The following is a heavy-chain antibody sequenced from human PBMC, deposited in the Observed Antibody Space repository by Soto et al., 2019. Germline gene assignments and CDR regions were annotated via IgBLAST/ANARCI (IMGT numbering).Heavy chain of an antibody. J-gene: IGHJ6*02. D-gene: IGHD6-13*01. CDR1: GFTFSSYS. CDR3: ARYTEQQLVRNKASALGNGYYYGMDV. CDR2: ISSSSSYI. V-gene: IGHV3-21*01. Sequence: GGSLRLSCAASGFTFSSYSMNWVRQAPGKGLEWVSSISSSSSYIYYADSVKGRFTISRDNAKNSLYLQMNSLRAEDTAVYYCARYTEQQLVRNKASALGNGYYYGMDVWGQGTTVTVSS.